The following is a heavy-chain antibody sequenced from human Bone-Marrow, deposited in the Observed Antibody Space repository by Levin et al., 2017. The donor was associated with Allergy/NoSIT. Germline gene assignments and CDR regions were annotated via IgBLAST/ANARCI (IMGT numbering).Heavy chain of an antibody. CDR3: ARPNNGYSSPLGAFDI. D-gene: IGHD6-19*01. Sequence: SETLSLTCTVSGGSISSSSYYWGWIRQPPGKGLEWIGSIYYSGSTYYNPSLKSRVTISVDTSKNQFSLKLSSVTAADTAVYYCARPNNGYSSPLGAFDIWGQGTMVTVSS. CDR1: GGSISSSSYY. CDR2: IYYSGST. J-gene: IGHJ3*02. V-gene: IGHV4-39*01.